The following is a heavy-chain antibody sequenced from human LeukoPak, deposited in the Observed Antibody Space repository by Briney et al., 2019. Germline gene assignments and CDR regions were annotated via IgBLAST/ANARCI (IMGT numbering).Heavy chain of an antibody. D-gene: IGHD3-16*01. Sequence: PGGSLTLSCAASGFTVSSNHVSWPRQARGGGLEWVSVIYRCGSPFYANSLEGRFTISRDNSKNTLHLQMNRLRAEDTAVYYCARERPYGGPLDYWGQGTLVTVSS. CDR1: GFTVSSNH. J-gene: IGHJ4*02. CDR2: IYRCGSP. V-gene: IGHV3-66*01. CDR3: ARERPYGGPLDY.